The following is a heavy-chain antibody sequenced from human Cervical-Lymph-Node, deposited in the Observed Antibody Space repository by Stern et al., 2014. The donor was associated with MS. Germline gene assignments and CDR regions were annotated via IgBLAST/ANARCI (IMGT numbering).Heavy chain of an antibody. V-gene: IGHV2-26*01. CDR3: ARIREGISWRAAFDI. Sequence: ESGPVLVRPTETLTLTCTVSGFSLTNARMGVSWIRQPPGKALEWLGHIFLNDEKSPSTSLKRRLTISKDTSKSQVVLTMTNMDPVDTATYYCARIREGISWRAAFDIWGQGTRVPVFS. D-gene: IGHD6-13*01. CDR2: IFLNDEK. J-gene: IGHJ3*02. CDR1: GFSLTNARMG.